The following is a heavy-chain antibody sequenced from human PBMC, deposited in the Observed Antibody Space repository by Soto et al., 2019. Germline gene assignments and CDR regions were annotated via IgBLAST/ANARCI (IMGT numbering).Heavy chain of an antibody. D-gene: IGHD4-4*01. CDR1: GFTFSSYG. CDR3: ASHSSVTNYYFDY. V-gene: IGHV3-30*03. J-gene: IGHJ4*02. Sequence: QVQLVESGGGVVQPGRSLRLSCAASGFTFSSYGMHWVRQAPGKGLEWVAVISYDGSNKYYADSVKGRFTISRDNSKNTLYLQMNSLRAEDTAVYYFASHSSVTNYYFDYWGQGTLVTVSS. CDR2: ISYDGSNK.